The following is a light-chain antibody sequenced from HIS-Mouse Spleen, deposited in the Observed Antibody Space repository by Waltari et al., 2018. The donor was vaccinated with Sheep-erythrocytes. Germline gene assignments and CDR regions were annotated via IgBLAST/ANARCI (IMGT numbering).Light chain of an antibody. V-gene: IGLV2-14*03. CDR3: SSYTSSSTYVV. J-gene: IGLJ2*01. CDR1: SSTVGVYNY. Sequence: QSALTQPASVSGSPGQSITITCTGTSSTVGVYNYVSWSQQHPGKAPKLMIYDVSNRPSGVSNRFSGSKSGNTASLTISGLQAEDEADYYCSSYTSSSTYVVFGGGTKLTVL. CDR2: DVS.